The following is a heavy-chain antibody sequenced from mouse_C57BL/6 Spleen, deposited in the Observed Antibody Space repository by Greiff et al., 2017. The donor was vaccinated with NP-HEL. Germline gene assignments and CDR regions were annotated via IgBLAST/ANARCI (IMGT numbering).Heavy chain of an antibody. CDR2: IWSGGST. D-gene: IGHD2-1*01. Sequence: VQLQQSGPGLVQPSQSLSITCTVSGFSLTSYGVHWVRQSPGKGLEWLGVIWSGGSTDYNAAFISRLSTSKDKSKNQVFFKMISLQADDTAILYCASPEGKAWFAYWGQGTLVTVSA. J-gene: IGHJ3*01. CDR1: GFSLTSYG. V-gene: IGHV2-2*01. CDR3: ASPEGKAWFAY.